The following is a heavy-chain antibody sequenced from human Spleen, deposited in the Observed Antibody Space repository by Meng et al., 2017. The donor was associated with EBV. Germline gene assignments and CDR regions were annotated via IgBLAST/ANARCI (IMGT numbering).Heavy chain of an antibody. CDR3: ARLGDYGEYFFDY. V-gene: IGHV4-39*01. J-gene: IGHJ4*02. D-gene: IGHD4-17*01. CDR1: GGSTTLSNSY. Sequence: QLGLQDSGQGLVKPSETLSLTCTVSGGSTTLSNSYWAWIRQPPGKGLEWLGRIYKSGATYHNPSLKSRVTISVDTLKNQFFLKLNSVTAADTAVYYCARLGDYGEYFFDYWGLGTLVTVSS. CDR2: IYKSGAT.